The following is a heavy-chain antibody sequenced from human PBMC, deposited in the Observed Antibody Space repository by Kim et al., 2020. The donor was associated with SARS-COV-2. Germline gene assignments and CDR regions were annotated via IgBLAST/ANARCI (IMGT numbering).Heavy chain of an antibody. V-gene: IGHV1-46*01. J-gene: IGHJ4*02. D-gene: IGHD2-2*01. Sequence: ASVKVSCKASGYTFTSYYMHWVRQAPGQGLEWMGIINPSGGSTSYAQKFQGRVTMTRDTSTSTVYMELSSLRSEDTAVYYCARDRSYGCSSTSCYPRHNFDYWGQGTLVTVSS. CDR3: ARDRSYGCSSTSCYPRHNFDY. CDR1: GYTFTSYY. CDR2: INPSGGST.